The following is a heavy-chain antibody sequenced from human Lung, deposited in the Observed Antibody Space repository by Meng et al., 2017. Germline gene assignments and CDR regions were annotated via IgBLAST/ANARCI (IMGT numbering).Heavy chain of an antibody. V-gene: IGHV1-2*06. J-gene: IGHJ4*02. CDR3: ARFDPRAY. Sequence: QVQLVQSGAEVKRTGASVKVSCKASGYTFTGYSIHWVRQAPGPGLEWMGRINTNSGVTNYAQKFEGRVTMTRDTSISTAYMELSRLRSDDTAVYYCARFDPRAYWGQGTLVTVSS. D-gene: IGHD3-9*01. CDR1: GYTFTGYS. CDR2: INTNSGVT.